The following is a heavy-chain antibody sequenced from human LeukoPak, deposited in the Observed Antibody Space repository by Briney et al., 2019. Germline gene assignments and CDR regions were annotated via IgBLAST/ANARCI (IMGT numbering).Heavy chain of an antibody. D-gene: IGHD6-13*01. V-gene: IGHV4-39*01. J-gene: IGHJ3*02. Sequence: SETQSLTCTVSGGSISSSSYYWGWIRQPPGKGLEWIGSIYYSGSTYYNPSLKSRVTISVDTSKNQFSLKLSSVTAADTAVYYCARSVLSIAAAGDDAFDIWGQGTMVTVSS. CDR1: GGSISSSSYY. CDR2: IYYSGST. CDR3: ARSVLSIAAAGDDAFDI.